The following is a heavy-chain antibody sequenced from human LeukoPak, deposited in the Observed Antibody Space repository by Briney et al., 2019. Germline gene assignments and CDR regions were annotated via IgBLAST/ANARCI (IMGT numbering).Heavy chain of an antibody. J-gene: IGHJ4*02. Sequence: GGSLRLSCAASGFIFNHYNMNWVRQAPGKGLEWVSFISNDSTVIYYTQSVKGRFTISRDNAENSLFLQLNNLRAEDTAIYYCAKGQRWGQGTLVTVSS. CDR3: AKGQR. CDR1: GFIFNHYN. CDR2: ISNDSTVI. V-gene: IGHV3-21*04.